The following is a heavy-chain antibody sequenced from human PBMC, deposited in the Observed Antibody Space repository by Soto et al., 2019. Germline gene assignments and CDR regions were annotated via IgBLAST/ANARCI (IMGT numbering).Heavy chain of an antibody. CDR3: AREMYYYDSSGVVDY. CDR1: GFTFSSYG. D-gene: IGHD3-22*01. V-gene: IGHV3-33*01. CDR2: IWYDGSNK. Sequence: AGGSLRLSCAAPGFTFSSYGMHWVRQAPGKGLEWVAVIWYDGSNKYYADSVKGRFTISRDNPKNTLYLQMNSLRAEDTAVYYCAREMYYYDSSGVVDYWGQGTLVTVSS. J-gene: IGHJ4*02.